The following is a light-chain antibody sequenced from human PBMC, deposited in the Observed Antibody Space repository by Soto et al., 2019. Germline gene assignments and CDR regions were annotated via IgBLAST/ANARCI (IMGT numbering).Light chain of an antibody. CDR1: SSNIRSYT. J-gene: IGLJ1*01. CDR3: AAWDDSLNGYV. CDR2: SND. Sequence: QSVLTQPPSASGTPGQRVTISCSGSSSNIRSYTVNWYKQVPGTAPKLLIYSNDRRPSRVPDRFSGSKSGTSASLAISGLQSDDEADYYCAAWDDSLNGYVFGTGTKVTVL. V-gene: IGLV1-44*01.